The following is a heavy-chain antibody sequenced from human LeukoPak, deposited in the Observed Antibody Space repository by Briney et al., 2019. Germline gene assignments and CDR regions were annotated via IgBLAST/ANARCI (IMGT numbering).Heavy chain of an antibody. Sequence: ASVKVSCKASGYTFTSYYMHWVRPAPGQGLEWMGIINPSGGSTSYAQKFQGRVTMTRDTSTSTVYMELSSLRSEDTAAYYCARDGVRESYSYWGQGTLVTVSS. CDR3: ARDGVRESYSY. V-gene: IGHV1-46*01. CDR2: INPSGGST. D-gene: IGHD3-3*01. CDR1: GYTFTSYY. J-gene: IGHJ4*02.